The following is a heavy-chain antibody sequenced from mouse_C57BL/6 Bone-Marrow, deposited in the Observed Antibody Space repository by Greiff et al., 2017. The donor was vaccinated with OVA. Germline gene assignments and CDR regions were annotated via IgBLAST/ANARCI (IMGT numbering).Heavy chain of an antibody. CDR2: ISNGGGST. CDR3: ARKGAREYFDD. V-gene: IGHV5-12*01. J-gene: IGHJ1*03. CDR1: GFTFSDYY. Sequence: EVMLVESGGGLVQPGGSLKLSCAASGFTFSDYYMYWVRQTPEKRLEWVAYISNGGGSTYYPDTVKGRFTISRDNAKNTLYLQMSRLKAEDTAMYYCARKGAREYFDDWGKGTTVTVSS.